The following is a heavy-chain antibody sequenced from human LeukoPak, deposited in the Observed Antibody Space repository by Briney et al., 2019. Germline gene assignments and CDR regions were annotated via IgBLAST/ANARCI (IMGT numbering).Heavy chain of an antibody. Sequence: SVKVSCKASGYTFASYSISWVRQAPGQGLEWMGGIIPIFGTANYAQKFQGRVTITTDESTSTAYMELSSLRSEDTAVYYCAREGGLGPYSSYWGQGTLVTVSS. V-gene: IGHV1-69*05. CDR3: AREGGLGPYSSY. CDR2: IIPIFGTA. D-gene: IGHD6-13*01. CDR1: GYTFASYS. J-gene: IGHJ4*02.